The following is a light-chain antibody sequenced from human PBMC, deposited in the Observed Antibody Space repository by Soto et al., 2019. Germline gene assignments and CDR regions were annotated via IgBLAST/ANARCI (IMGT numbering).Light chain of an antibody. Sequence: GVLQSPATVPVSPGEGATLSFRASQGIGDTLAWYQHKPGQTPRLLIYDTSTRATGVPTRFSGSRSGAEFTLTINSLQSEDFAVYYCQPYNNWPLTFGGGTMVAIK. CDR2: DTS. J-gene: IGKJ4*01. CDR1: QGIGDT. CDR3: QPYNNWPLT. V-gene: IGKV3-15*01.